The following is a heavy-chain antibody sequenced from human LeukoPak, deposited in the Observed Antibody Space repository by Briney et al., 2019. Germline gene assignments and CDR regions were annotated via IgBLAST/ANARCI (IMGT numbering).Heavy chain of an antibody. CDR3: AKGGAWYEDGLDAFDI. CDR1: GFTFSSYG. J-gene: IGHJ3*02. D-gene: IGHD1-14*01. Sequence: GGSLRLSCAASGFTFSSYGMHWVRQAPGKGLEWVAFIRYDGSNKYYADSVKGRFTISRDNSKNTLYLQMNSLRAEDTAVYYCAKGGAWYEDGLDAFDIWGQGTMVTVSS. V-gene: IGHV3-30*02. CDR2: IRYDGSNK.